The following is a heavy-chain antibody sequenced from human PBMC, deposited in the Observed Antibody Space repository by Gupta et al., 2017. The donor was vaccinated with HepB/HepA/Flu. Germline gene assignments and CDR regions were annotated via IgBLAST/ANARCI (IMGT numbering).Heavy chain of an antibody. J-gene: IGHJ4*02. V-gene: IGHV1-46*01. D-gene: IGHD3-16*01. Sequence: VQLVQSGAVVQKPGASVKVSCKACGYTFASYYIHWVRQAPGQGLEWMGIINPSGGSTSYAQKFQGRVTMTRDTSTSTVYMELSSLRSEDTAVYYGARDHRSGGSDYWGQGTLVTVSS. CDR3: ARDHRSGGSDY. CDR1: GYTFASYY. CDR2: INPSGGST.